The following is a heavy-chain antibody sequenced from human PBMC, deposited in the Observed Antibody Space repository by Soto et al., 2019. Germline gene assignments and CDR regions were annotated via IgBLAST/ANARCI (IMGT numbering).Heavy chain of an antibody. CDR3: SRSPRSGYDACDI. Sequence: QLQLQESGPGLVKPSETLSLTCTVSGGSIITGTYYWGWIRQPPGKGLEWIGTISYSGSTYYNPSLKSRVTISVDTSKKQFSLKLPSVTAADTAVYYCSRSPRSGYDACDIWCQGTMVTVSS. D-gene: IGHD5-12*01. CDR2: ISYSGST. V-gene: IGHV4-39*01. J-gene: IGHJ3*02. CDR1: GGSIITGTYY.